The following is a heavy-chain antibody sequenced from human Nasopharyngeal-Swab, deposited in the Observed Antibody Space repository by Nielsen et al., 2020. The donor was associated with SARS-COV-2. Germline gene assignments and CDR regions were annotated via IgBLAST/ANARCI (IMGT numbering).Heavy chain of an antibody. CDR3: ARGPVVAYCGGDCYSEVILPGFDY. Sequence: SQTLSLTCAVYGGSFSGYYWSWIRQPPGKGLEWFGEINHSGSTNYNPSLKSRVTISVDTSKNQFSLKLSSVAAADTALYYCARGPVVAYCGGDCYSEVILPGFDYWGQGTLVTVSS. V-gene: IGHV4-34*01. J-gene: IGHJ4*02. D-gene: IGHD2-21*02. CDR1: GGSFSGYY. CDR2: INHSGST.